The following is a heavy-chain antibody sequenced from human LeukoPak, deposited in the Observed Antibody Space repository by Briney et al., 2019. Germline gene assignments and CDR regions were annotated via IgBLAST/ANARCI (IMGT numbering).Heavy chain of an antibody. CDR1: GGSISSGGYY. CDR3: ARDGNSRGDFDY. D-gene: IGHD4-23*01. V-gene: IGHV4-31*03. CDR2: IYYSGST. Sequence: SETLSLTCTVSGGSISSGGYYWSWIRQHPGKSLEWIGYIYYSGSTYYNPSLKSRVTISVDTSKNQFSLKLSSVTAADTAVYYCARDGNSRGDFDYWGQGTLVTVSS. J-gene: IGHJ4*02.